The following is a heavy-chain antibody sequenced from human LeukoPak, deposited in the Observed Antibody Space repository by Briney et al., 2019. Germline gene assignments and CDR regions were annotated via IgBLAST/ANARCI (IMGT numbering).Heavy chain of an antibody. CDR3: ARGASGESYYDFWSGYFYGMDV. D-gene: IGHD3-3*01. V-gene: IGHV1-69*13. CDR1: GGTFSNYA. Sequence: SVKVSCKASGGTFSNYAISWVRQAPGQGLEWMGGIIPVFGTANYAQKFQGRVTITADESTSTAYMELSSLRSEDTAVYYCARGASGESYYDFWSGYFYGMDVWGQGTTVTVSS. J-gene: IGHJ6*02. CDR2: IIPVFGTA.